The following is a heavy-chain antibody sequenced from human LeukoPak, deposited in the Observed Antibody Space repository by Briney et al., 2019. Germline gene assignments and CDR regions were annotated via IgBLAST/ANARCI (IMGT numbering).Heavy chain of an antibody. J-gene: IGHJ5*02. V-gene: IGHV1-69*05. CDR2: IIPIFGTA. CDR3: ARDIYYGSGSFNWFDP. D-gene: IGHD3-10*01. Sequence: SVKVSCKASGGTFSSYAISWLRQAPGQGLEWMGRIIPIFGTANYAQKFQGRVTITTDESTSTAYMELSSLRSEDTAVYYCARDIYYGSGSFNWFDPWGQGTLVTVSS. CDR1: GGTFSSYA.